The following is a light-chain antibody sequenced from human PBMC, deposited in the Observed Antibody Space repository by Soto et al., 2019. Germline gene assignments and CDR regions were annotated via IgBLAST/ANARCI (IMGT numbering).Light chain of an antibody. CDR1: QGISNY. J-gene: IGKJ1*01. CDR3: QQRTDWPPWT. Sequence: DIQMTQSPSSLSASVGDRVTITCRASQGISNYLAWYQQKPGKVPKLLIYAASTLQSGVPSRFSGSGSGTDFTLSISSLEPEDFAVYYCQQRTDWPPWTFGQGTKVEIK. CDR2: AAS. V-gene: IGKV1-27*01.